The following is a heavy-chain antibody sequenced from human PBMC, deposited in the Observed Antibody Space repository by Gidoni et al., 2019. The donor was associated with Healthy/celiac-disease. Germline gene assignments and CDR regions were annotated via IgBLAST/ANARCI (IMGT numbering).Heavy chain of an antibody. CDR3: ARGKYYYDSSGYTYYYYYMDV. V-gene: IGHV1-69*01. CDR1: EGTFHSYG. D-gene: IGHD3-22*01. CDR2: IIPILGTA. Sequence: QVQRVPSGAEVKKPGSSVKVSCKASEGTFHSYGIRWVRQAPGQGLEWMGVIIPILGTANYAQTFQGRVTITADESTSTAYMELSSLRSEDTAVYYCARGKYYYDSSGYTYYYYYMDVWGKGTTVTVSS. J-gene: IGHJ6*03.